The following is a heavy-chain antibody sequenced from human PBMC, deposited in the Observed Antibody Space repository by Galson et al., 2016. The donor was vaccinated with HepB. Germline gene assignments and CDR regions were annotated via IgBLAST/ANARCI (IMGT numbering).Heavy chain of an antibody. V-gene: IGHV1-46*03. CDR3: GRDADYDFWSGSYTLIDY. Sequence: SVKVSCKASGYTFTKNFIHWVRQAPGQGLEWMGVIHPSDGSTIYAQKFQGRVIMTRDTSTTTVYMELNSLKSEDTAVYYCGRDADYDFWSGSYTLIDYWGHGTQVTVSS. CDR2: IHPSDGST. J-gene: IGHJ4*01. CDR1: GYTFTKNF. D-gene: IGHD3-3*01.